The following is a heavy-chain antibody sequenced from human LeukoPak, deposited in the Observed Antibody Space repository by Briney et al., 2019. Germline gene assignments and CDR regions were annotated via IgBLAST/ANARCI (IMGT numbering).Heavy chain of an antibody. J-gene: IGHJ4*02. CDR2: IRSKANSYAT. V-gene: IGHV3-73*01. CDR3: TSRGDSSGYSYPFDY. D-gene: IGHD3-22*01. Sequence: GGSLKLSCAASGFTFSGSAMHWVRQASGKGLEWVGRIRSKANSYATAYAASVKGRFTLSRDDSKNTAYLRMDSLKTEDTAVYYCTSRGDSSGYSYPFDYWGQGTLVTVSS. CDR1: GFTFSGSA.